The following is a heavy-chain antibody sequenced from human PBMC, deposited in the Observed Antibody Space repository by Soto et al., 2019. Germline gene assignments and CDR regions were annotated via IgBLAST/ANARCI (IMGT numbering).Heavy chain of an antibody. CDR2: IIPIFGTA. Sequence: SVKVSCEASGGTFSSYAISWVRQAPGQGLEWMGGIIPIFGTANYAQKFQGRVTITADESTSTAYMELSSLRSEDTAVYYCARGIKYGAASSWIDPWAPRSLLTVSS. V-gene: IGHV1-69*13. D-gene: IGHD4-17*01. CDR1: GGTFSSYA. CDR3: ARGIKYGAASSWIDP. J-gene: IGHJ5*02.